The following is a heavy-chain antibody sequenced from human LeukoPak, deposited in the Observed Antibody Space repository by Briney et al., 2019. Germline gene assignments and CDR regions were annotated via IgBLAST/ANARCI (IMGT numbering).Heavy chain of an antibody. CDR3: ASMTTYCGGDCYFFDY. Sequence: PGGSLRLSCAASGFTFSSYSMNWVRQAPGKGLEWVSSISSSSSYIYYADSVKGRFTISRDNAKNSLYLQMNSLRADDTAVYYCASMTTYCGGDCYFFDYWGQGTLVTVSS. D-gene: IGHD2-21*02. V-gene: IGHV3-21*01. J-gene: IGHJ4*02. CDR1: GFTFSSYS. CDR2: ISSSSSYI.